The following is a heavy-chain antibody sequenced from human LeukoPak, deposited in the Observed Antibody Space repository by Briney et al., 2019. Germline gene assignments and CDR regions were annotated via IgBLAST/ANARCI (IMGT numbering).Heavy chain of an antibody. Sequence: PSETLSLTCTVSGGSISSSSYYWGWIRQPPGKGLEWIGEINHSGSTNYNPSLKSRVTISVDTSKNQFSLKLSSVTAADTAVYYCATTHWELLRNYYYYGMDVWGQGTTVTVSS. CDR3: ATTHWELLRNYYYYGMDV. D-gene: IGHD1-26*01. CDR2: INHSGST. CDR1: GGSISSSSYY. V-gene: IGHV4-39*07. J-gene: IGHJ6*02.